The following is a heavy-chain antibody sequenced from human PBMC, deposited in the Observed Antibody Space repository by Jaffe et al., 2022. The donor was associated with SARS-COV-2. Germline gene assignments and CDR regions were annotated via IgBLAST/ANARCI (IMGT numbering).Heavy chain of an antibody. CDR1: GFTFDDYA. J-gene: IGHJ4*02. CDR2: ISWNSGSI. D-gene: IGHD3-22*01. CDR3: AKVNYYDSSGYWYSFDY. Sequence: EVQLVESGGGLVQPGRSLRLSCAASGFTFDDYAMHWVRQAPGKGLEWVSGISWNSGSIGYADSVKGRFTISRDNAKNSLYLQMNSLRAEDTALYYCAKVNYYDSSGYWYSFDYWGQGTLVTVSS. V-gene: IGHV3-9*01.